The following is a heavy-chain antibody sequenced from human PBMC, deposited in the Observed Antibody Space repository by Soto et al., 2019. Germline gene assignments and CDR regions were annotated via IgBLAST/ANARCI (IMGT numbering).Heavy chain of an antibody. J-gene: IGHJ6*02. CDR3: AAEVDSSMDV. CDR2: IVVGSGNT. Sequence: SLKVSCKASGFTFSSSAMQWVRQARGQRLEWIGWIVVGSGNTNYAQKFQERVTITRDMSTSTAYMELSSLRSEDTAVYYCAAEVDSSMDVWGQGTTVTVSS. CDR1: GFTFSSSA. V-gene: IGHV1-58*02. D-gene: IGHD3-9*01.